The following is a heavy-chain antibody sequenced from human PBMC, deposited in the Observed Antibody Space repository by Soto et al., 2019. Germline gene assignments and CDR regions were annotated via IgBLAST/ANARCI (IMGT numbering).Heavy chain of an antibody. J-gene: IGHJ4*02. V-gene: IGHV4-39*01. CDR3: AAQRDLTMISVVIREDY. Sequence: ASETLSLTCSVSGGSIRTSSFYWDWIRQPPGKGLEWIGSIYYSGSTYYNPSLKNRLTMSADTSKNQFSLTLRSVTAADTAVYYCAAQRDLTMISVVIREDYWGQGTLVTVSS. D-gene: IGHD3-22*01. CDR1: GGSIRTSSFY. CDR2: IYYSGST.